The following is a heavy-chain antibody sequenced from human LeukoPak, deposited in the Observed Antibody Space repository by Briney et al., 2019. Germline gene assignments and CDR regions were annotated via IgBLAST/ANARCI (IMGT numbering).Heavy chain of an antibody. CDR2: IYYSGST. Sequence: SETLSLTCTVSGGSISSYYWSWIRQPPGKGLEWIGYIYYSGSTNYNPSLKSRVTISVDTSKNQFSLKLSPVTAADTAVYYCAREERDQDAFDIRGQGTMVTVSS. V-gene: IGHV4-59*01. CDR3: AREERDQDAFDI. J-gene: IGHJ3*02. CDR1: GGSISSYY. D-gene: IGHD5-24*01.